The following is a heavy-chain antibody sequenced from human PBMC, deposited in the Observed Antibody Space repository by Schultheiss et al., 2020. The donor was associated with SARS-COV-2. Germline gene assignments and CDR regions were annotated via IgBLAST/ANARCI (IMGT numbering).Heavy chain of an antibody. J-gene: IGHJ5*02. CDR3: ASMLAKAAAGKPDGFDP. D-gene: IGHD6-13*01. V-gene: IGHV4-38-2*02. CDR1: GYSISSGYY. Sequence: SETLSLTCTVSGYSISSGYYWGWIRQPPGKGLEWIGSIYHSGSTYYNPSLKSRVSISVDTSKNQFSLKLRSVTAADTAVYYCASMLAKAAAGKPDGFDPWGQGTLVTVSS. CDR2: IYHSGST.